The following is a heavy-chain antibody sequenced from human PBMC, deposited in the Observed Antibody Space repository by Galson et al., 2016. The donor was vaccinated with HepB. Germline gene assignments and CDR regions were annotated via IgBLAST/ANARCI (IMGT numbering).Heavy chain of an antibody. CDR2: IYYSGST. J-gene: IGHJ6*02. CDR1: GGSISRSSDY. Sequence: SETLSLTCTVSGGSISRSSDYWGWIRQPPGKGLEWIGTIYYSGSTYYNPSLNSRVTISVDTSKNQFSLKVSPVTAADTAVYYCARAVWLPLSGMDVWGQGTTVTVSS. CDR3: ARAVWLPLSGMDV. D-gene: IGHD3-10*01. V-gene: IGHV4-39*07.